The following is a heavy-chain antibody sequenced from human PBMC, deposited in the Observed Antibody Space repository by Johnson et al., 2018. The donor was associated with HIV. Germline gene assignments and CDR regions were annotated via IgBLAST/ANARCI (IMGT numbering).Heavy chain of an antibody. CDR1: GFTFSSYA. CDR3: ARSVHDYGDYLWGRDAFDI. Sequence: QVQLMESGGGVVQPGRSLRLSCAASGFTFSSYAMHWVRQAPGKGLEWVAGTSVDGNSKYYPDSLKGRFTISRDNSDNTLYLQMDSLTAEDTAVYYCARSVHDYGDYLWGRDAFDIWGQWTMVTVSS. V-gene: IGHV3-30-3*01. D-gene: IGHD4-17*01. J-gene: IGHJ3*02. CDR2: TSVDGNSK.